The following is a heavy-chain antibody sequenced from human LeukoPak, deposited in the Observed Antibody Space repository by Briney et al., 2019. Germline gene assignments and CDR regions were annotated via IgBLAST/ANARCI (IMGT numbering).Heavy chain of an antibody. D-gene: IGHD1-26*01. J-gene: IGHJ4*02. Sequence: GGSLRLSCAASGFTFSSYGVSWVRRAPGKGLEWVSATSGSGGSTYYADSVKGRFTISRDNSKNTLYLQMNSLRAEDTAVYYCAKVGSPKFGGSYPGAFDYWGQGTLVTVSS. CDR1: GFTFSSYG. V-gene: IGHV3-23*01. CDR3: AKVGSPKFGGSYPGAFDY. CDR2: TSGSGGST.